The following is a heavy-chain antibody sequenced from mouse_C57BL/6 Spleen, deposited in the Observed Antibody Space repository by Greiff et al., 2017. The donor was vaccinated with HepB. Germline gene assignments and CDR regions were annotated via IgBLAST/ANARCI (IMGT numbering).Heavy chain of an antibody. V-gene: IGHV1-53*01. CDR2: INPSNGGT. J-gene: IGHJ3*01. CDR3: ARLGDYYSNYRAY. CDR1: GYTFTSYW. D-gene: IGHD2-5*01. Sequence: QVQLQQPGTELVKPGASVKLSCKASGYTFTSYWMHWVKQRPGQGLEWIGNINPSNGGTNYNEKFKSKATLTVDKSSSTAYMQRSSLTSEDSAVYECARLGDYYSNYRAYWGQGTLVTVSA.